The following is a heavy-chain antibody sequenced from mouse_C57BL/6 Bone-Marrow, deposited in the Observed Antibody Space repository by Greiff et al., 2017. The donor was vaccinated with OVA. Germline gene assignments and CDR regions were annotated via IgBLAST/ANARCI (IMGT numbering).Heavy chain of an antibody. D-gene: IGHD1-1*01. J-gene: IGHJ1*03. CDR3: ARAPCYYGSSYWYFDV. CDR2: ISSSGST. Sequence: EVQLMESGPGLVKPSPSLSLTCTVTGYSITSGYDWHLIRHFPGNKLEWMGYISSSGSTNYNPSLKSRTPITHDTSNNPFFLKFNSLTTEDTATSDCARAPCYYGSSYWYFDVWGTGTTGTVSS. CDR1: GYSITSGYD. V-gene: IGHV3-1*01.